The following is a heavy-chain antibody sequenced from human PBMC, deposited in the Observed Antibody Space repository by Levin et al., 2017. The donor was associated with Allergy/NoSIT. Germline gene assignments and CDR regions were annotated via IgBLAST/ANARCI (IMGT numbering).Heavy chain of an antibody. V-gene: IGHV3-33*01. Sequence: GESLKISCAASGFTFSSYGMHWVRQAPGKGLEWVAVIWYDGSNKYYADSVKGRFTISRDNSKNTLYLQMNSLRAEDTAVYYCARGNGDYVTYFDYWGQGTLVTVSS. CDR1: GFTFSSYG. J-gene: IGHJ4*02. CDR2: IWYDGSNK. CDR3: ARGNGDYVTYFDY. D-gene: IGHD4-17*01.